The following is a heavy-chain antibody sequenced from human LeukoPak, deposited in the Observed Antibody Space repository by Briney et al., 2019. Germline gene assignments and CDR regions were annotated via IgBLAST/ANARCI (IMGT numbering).Heavy chain of an antibody. V-gene: IGHV4-34*01. J-gene: IGHJ4*02. Sequence: MTSETLSLTCAVYGGSFSGYYWSWIRQPPGKGLEWIGEINHSGSTNYNPSLKSRVTISVDTSKNQFSLKLSSVTAADTAVYYCARFARLGYYYDSSGYYQPWYYFDYWGQGTLVTVPS. CDR2: INHSGST. CDR3: ARFARLGYYYDSSGYYQPWYYFDY. CDR1: GGSFSGYY. D-gene: IGHD3-22*01.